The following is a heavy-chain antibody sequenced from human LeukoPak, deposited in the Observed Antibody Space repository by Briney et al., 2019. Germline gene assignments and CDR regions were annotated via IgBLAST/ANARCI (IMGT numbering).Heavy chain of an antibody. Sequence: SETLSLTCTVSGGSISSYDWSWIRQSPGKGLGWIGYIYYSGSTNYNPSLKSRVTISVDTSKNQFSLKLSSVTAADTAVYYCARVRLSGWYYFDYWGQGTLVTVSS. V-gene: IGHV4-59*01. D-gene: IGHD6-19*01. CDR2: IYYSGST. CDR1: GGSISSYD. J-gene: IGHJ4*02. CDR3: ARVRLSGWYYFDY.